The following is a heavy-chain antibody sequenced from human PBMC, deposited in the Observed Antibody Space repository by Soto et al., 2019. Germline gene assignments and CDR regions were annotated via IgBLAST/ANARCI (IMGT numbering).Heavy chain of an antibody. CDR1: GYTFPSYA. Sequence: ASGYTFPSYAMHWVRQAPGQRLEWMGWINAGNGNTKYSQKFQGRVTITRDTSASTAYMELSSLRSEDTAVYYCAREDYYGSGSYYNFAGVAFGKYNWFDPWGQGTLVTVSS. V-gene: IGHV1-3*01. CDR3: AREDYYGSGSYYNFAGVAFGKYNWFDP. J-gene: IGHJ5*02. D-gene: IGHD3-10*01. CDR2: INAGNGNT.